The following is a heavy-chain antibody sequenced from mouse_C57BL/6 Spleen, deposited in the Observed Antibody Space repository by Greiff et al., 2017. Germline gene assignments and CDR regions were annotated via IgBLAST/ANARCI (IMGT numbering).Heavy chain of an antibody. J-gene: IGHJ2*01. CDR3: ASGPLGRGFDY. D-gene: IGHD4-1*01. CDR1: GYTFTDYA. V-gene: IGHV1-67*01. CDR2: ISTYYGDA. Sequence: VQRVESGPELVRPGVSVKISCKGSGYTFTDYAMHWVKQSPAQSLEWIGVISTYYGDASYNQKFKDKATMTVDKSSSTAYMGLARLTSEESAVYYCASGPLGRGFDYWGQGTTLTVSS.